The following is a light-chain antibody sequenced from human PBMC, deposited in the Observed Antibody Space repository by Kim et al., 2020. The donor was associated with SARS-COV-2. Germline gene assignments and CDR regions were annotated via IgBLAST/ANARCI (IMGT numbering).Light chain of an antibody. J-gene: IGLJ2*01. CDR2: VGTGGIVG. CDR3: GADHGSGSNFVSVV. V-gene: IGLV9-49*01. Sequence: CNLSSGYSNYKVDWYQQRPGKGPRFVMRVGTGGIVGSKGDGIPDRFSVLGSGLNRYLTIKNIQEEDESDYHCGADHGSGSNFVSVVFGGGTQLTVL. CDR1: SGYSNYK.